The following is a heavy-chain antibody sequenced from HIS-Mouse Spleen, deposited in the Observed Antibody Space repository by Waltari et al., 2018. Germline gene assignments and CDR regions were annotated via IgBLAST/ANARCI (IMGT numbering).Heavy chain of an antibody. CDR2: NNQSGIT. J-gene: IGHJ3*02. CDR1: GGSFSGYY. Sequence: QVQLQQWCAGLLKPSETLSLTCAVYGGSFSGYYWSWIRQPPGKGLAWIGENNQSGITNYNPSLKSRVTISVGTSKNQFSLKLSSVTAADTAVYYCARGPLGPDAFDIWGQGTMVTVSS. CDR3: ARGPLGPDAFDI. V-gene: IGHV4-34*01.